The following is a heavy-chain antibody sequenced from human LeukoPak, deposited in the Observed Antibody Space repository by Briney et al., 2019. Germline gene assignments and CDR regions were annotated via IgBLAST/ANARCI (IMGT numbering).Heavy chain of an antibody. Sequence: SGGSLRLSCAASGFTFSDYYMSWIRQAPGKGLEWVSYISSSGSTIYYADSVKGRFTISRDNSKNTLYLQMNSLRAEDTAVYYCAKGGKVAAQRYYLDYWGQGTLVTVSS. D-gene: IGHD2-15*01. CDR1: GFTFSDYY. CDR2: ISSSGSTI. V-gene: IGHV3-11*04. J-gene: IGHJ4*02. CDR3: AKGGKVAAQRYYLDY.